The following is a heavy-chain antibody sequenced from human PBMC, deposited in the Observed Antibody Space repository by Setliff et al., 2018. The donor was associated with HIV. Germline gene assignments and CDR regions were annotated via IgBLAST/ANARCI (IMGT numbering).Heavy chain of an antibody. CDR3: ARDTYDSRGYFFGY. D-gene: IGHD3-22*01. V-gene: IGHV4-39*07. CDR2: AYYGADR. Sequence: PSETLSLTCVVYGGSFTNYYWGWVRQAPGKGLEWVGSAYYGADRYYNPSLKSRVTISKDTSKNQFSLHLTSVTAADTAVYYCARDTYDSRGYFFGYWGQGTLVTVSS. J-gene: IGHJ4*02. CDR1: GGSFTNYY.